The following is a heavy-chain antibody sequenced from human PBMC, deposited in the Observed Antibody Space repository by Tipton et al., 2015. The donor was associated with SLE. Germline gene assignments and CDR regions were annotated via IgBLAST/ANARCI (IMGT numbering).Heavy chain of an antibody. CDR3: VREVLSGCWTGCPPFEY. Sequence: GSLRLSCAASGFTFSDYYMSWIRQAPGEGLEWVSFISTTGSSVYYADSVKGRFTISRDNAKNSLYLQMNSLRAEDTAVYYCVREVLSGCWTGCPPFEYWGQGTLVTGSS. J-gene: IGHJ4*02. CDR2: ISTTGSSV. D-gene: IGHD3/OR15-3a*01. V-gene: IGHV3-11*04. CDR1: GFTFSDYY.